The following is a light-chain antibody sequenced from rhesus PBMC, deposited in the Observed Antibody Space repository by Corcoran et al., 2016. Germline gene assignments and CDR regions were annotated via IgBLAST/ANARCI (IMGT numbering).Light chain of an antibody. V-gene: IGKV1-25*01. Sequence: DIQMSQSPSSLSASVGATVTITCQASQVISKYLAWYQQKPGKAPKFLIYDASTLQSVVPSRFSGSGSGTEFTLTISSLQPEDFGTYYFQQHRTYPWTFGQGTKVEVK. CDR3: QQHRTYPWT. J-gene: IGKJ1*01. CDR1: QVISKY. CDR2: DAS.